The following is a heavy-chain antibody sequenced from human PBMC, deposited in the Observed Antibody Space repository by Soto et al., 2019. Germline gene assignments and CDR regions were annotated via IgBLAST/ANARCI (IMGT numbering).Heavy chain of an antibody. CDR2: VYYSGST. V-gene: IGHV4-59*01. D-gene: IGHD3-10*01. CDR1: GGSISSYY. CDR3: ARSSAPYYVDY. J-gene: IGHJ4*02. Sequence: PSETLSLTCTVSGGSISSYYWNWIRQPPGKGLEWIGYVYYSGSTNYNPSLKSRVTMSLDASRAHFSLELTSMTAADTAVYYCARSSAPYYVDYWGQGTLVTVSS.